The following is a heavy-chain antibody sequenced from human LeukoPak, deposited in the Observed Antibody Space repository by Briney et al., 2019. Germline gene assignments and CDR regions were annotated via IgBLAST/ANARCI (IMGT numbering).Heavy chain of an antibody. CDR3: ARDMIGAPYYFDY. J-gene: IGHJ4*02. CDR2: IGSDSGFI. CDR1: GFTFSTYS. D-gene: IGHD3-16*01. V-gene: IGHV3-21*01. Sequence: KPGGSLRLSCAASGFTFSTYSMNWVRQAPGKGLEWVSSIGSDSGFIHYADSVKGRFTISRDNAKNSLYLQMNSLRAEDTAVYYCARDMIGAPYYFDYWGQGTLVTVSS.